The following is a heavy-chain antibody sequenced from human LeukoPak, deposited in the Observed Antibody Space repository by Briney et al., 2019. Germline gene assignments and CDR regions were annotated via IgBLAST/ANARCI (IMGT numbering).Heavy chain of an antibody. CDR1: GGSISSGGYY. J-gene: IGHJ4*02. CDR2: IYYSGST. D-gene: IGHD1-26*01. V-gene: IGHV4-31*01. Sequence: PSETLSVTRTVSGGSISSGGYYWSWIRQHPGKGLEWIGYIYYSGSTYNNPAHKSLVTISVDTSKNQFSLKLSSVTAADTAVYYCATFSPPWEGATDYWGQGTLVTVSS. CDR3: ATFSPPWEGATDY.